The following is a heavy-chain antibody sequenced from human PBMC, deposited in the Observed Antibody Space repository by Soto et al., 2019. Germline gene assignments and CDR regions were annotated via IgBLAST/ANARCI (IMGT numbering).Heavy chain of an antibody. CDR1: GGSISSSSYY. CDR3: ARLPRRDIVPHYYFDS. Sequence: PSETLSLTCTVSGGSISSSSYYWGWIRQPPGKGLEWIGSIYYSGSTYYNPSLKSRVTISVDTSKNQFSLKLSSVTAADTAVYYCARLPRRDIVPHYYFDSWGQGSLVTVSS. V-gene: IGHV4-39*01. D-gene: IGHD2-15*01. J-gene: IGHJ4*02. CDR2: IYYSGST.